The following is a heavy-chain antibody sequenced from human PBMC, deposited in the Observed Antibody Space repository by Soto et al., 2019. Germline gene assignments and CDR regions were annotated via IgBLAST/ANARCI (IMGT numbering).Heavy chain of an antibody. CDR2: IYYSGST. CDR1: GGSISSGGYY. Sequence: PSETLSLTCTVSGGSISSGGYYWSWIRQHPGKGLEWIGYIYYSGSTYYNPSLKSRVTISVDTSKNQFSLKLSSVTAADTAVYYCARDQHGSGSYRIDWFDPWGQGTLVTXSS. V-gene: IGHV4-31*03. CDR3: ARDQHGSGSYRIDWFDP. J-gene: IGHJ5*02. D-gene: IGHD3-10*01.